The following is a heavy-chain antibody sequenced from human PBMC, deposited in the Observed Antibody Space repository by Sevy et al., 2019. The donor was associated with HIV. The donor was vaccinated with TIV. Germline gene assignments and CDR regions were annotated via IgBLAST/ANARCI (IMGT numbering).Heavy chain of an antibody. J-gene: IGHJ4*02. CDR2: IKQDGSEK. Sequence: GGSLRLSCAASGFTFSSYWMSWVRQAPGKGLEWVANIKQDGSEKYYVDSVKGRFTISRDNAKNSLYLQMNSLRAEDTAMYYCARDVNGDYGGFDYWGQGTLVTVSS. D-gene: IGHD4-17*01. V-gene: IGHV3-7*03. CDR1: GFTFSSYW. CDR3: ARDVNGDYGGFDY.